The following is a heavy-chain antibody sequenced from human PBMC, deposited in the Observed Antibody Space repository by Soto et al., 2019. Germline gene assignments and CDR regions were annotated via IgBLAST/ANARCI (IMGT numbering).Heavy chain of an antibody. CDR3: AKDRVAVAGPEDY. Sequence: GGSLRLSCAASGFTLSSYWMHWVRQAPGKGLVWVSRINSDGSSTSYADSVKGRFTISRDNSKNTLYLQMNSLRAEDTAVYYCAKDRVAVAGPEDYWGQGTLVTVSS. CDR1: GFTLSSYW. D-gene: IGHD6-19*01. V-gene: IGHV3-74*01. J-gene: IGHJ4*02. CDR2: INSDGSST.